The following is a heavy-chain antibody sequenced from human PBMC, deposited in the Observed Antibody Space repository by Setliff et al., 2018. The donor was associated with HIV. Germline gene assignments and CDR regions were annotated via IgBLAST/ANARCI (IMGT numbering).Heavy chain of an antibody. J-gene: IGHJ4*02. V-gene: IGHV4-4*09. CDR1: GGSISSYY. CDR2: IYTIGST. D-gene: IGHD6-19*01. Sequence: SETLSLTCTVSGGSISSYYWSWIRQPPGKGMEWIGYIYTIGSTNYNPSLKSRVTISVDTSKNQFSLKMSSVTAADTAVYYCVGEGGYSSGWYRTYYFDYWGQGTLVTVSS. CDR3: VGEGGYSSGWYRTYYFDY.